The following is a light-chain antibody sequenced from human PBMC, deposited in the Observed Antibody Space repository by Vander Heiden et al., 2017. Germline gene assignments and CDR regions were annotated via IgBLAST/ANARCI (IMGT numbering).Light chain of an antibody. J-gene: IGKJ4*01. CDR1: QSISSY. Sequence: DIQMTQSPSSLFASVGDSITITCRASQSISSYLNWYQQKQGKAPKRLRYAASSLQSEVPSKFSGSVSGTEITLTISSLQPVELATYICQQSDRTPPFGGGTKVEIK. V-gene: IGKV1-39*01. CDR2: AAS. CDR3: QQSDRTPP.